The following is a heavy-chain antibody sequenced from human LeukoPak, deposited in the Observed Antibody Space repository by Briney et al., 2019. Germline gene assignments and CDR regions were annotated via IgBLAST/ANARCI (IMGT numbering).Heavy chain of an antibody. CDR1: GFAFSSYW. J-gene: IGHJ4*02. Sequence: PGGSLRLSCAASGFAFSSYWMSWVRQAAGKGLEWVANIKEDGREKYYVDSVKGRFTISRDNAKNSLYLQMNSLRAEDTALYYCAKDMAGGIAVAGTGFDYWGQGTLVTVSS. V-gene: IGHV3-7*03. CDR2: IKEDGREK. CDR3: AKDMAGGIAVAGTGFDY. D-gene: IGHD6-19*01.